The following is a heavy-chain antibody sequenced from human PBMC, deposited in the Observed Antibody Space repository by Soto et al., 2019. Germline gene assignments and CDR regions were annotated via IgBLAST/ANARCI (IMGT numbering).Heavy chain of an antibody. J-gene: IGHJ5*01. CDR3: ARDNHLGYCSGGICYGLDS. D-gene: IGHD2-15*01. V-gene: IGHV3-33*01. Sequence: QVQLVESGGGVVQPGRSLRLSCAASGFTFSIYGMHWVRQAPGKGLEWVAIAWFDGSIEYYADSVKGRFTISRDNSKNTLYLQMNSLRAEDTAVYYCARDNHLGYCSGGICYGLDSWGQGTLVTVSS. CDR1: GFTFSIYG. CDR2: AWFDGSIE.